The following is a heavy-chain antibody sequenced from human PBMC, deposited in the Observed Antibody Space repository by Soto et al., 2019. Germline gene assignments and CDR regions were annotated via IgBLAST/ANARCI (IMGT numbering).Heavy chain of an antibody. CDR1: GYSFTGHD. CDR2: MNPKSGGT. J-gene: IGHJ6*02. V-gene: IGHV1-8*01. CDR3: VKVAELKSGYDHAMDV. Sequence: QVQLVQSGAEVRKPGASVRVSCKASGYSFTGHDVNWVRQASGQGLEWMGWMNPKSGGTGYAQKFQGRVTTTRDTSRHTAYRDLIGLTSQDTAVYYCVKVAELKSGYDHAMDVWGQGNTVNVSS. D-gene: IGHD5-12*01.